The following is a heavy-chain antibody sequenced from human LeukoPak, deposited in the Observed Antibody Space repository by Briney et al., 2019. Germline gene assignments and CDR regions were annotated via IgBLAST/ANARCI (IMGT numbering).Heavy chain of an antibody. CDR1: GYSFTGYW. V-gene: IGHV5-51*01. D-gene: IGHD6-13*01. J-gene: IGHJ4*02. CDR3: ARLPVGYSSSWCPFDY. Sequence: GESLKISCKGSGYSFTGYWIGWVRQMPGKGLEWMGIIYPGDSDTRYSPSFQGQVTISADKSISTAYLQWSSLKASDTAMYYCARLPVGYSSSWCPFDYWGQGTLVTVSS. CDR2: IYPGDSDT.